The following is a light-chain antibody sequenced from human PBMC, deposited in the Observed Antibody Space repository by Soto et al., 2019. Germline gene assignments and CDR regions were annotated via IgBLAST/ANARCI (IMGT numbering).Light chain of an antibody. CDR2: TAS. V-gene: IGKV1D-12*01. CDR1: QDIGRW. Sequence: DIQMTQSPSSVSASVGDRVIISCRARQDIGRWLAWFQHKPGKAPKLLISTASSLQSGVPSRFSGSGSGTDFTLTIASLQFEDFATYYCLQSDTFPYTFGLGTKLEIK. CDR3: LQSDTFPYT. J-gene: IGKJ2*01.